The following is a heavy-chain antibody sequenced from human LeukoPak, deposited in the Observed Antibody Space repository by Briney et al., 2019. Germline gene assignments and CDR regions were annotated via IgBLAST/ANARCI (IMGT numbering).Heavy chain of an antibody. CDR1: GYTFTKYW. V-gene: IGHV5-51*01. CDR3: ARQPGMTAKSWYFDL. J-gene: IGHJ2*01. Sequence: PGESLNISCECSGYTFTKYWIGWVRQMPGKGLEWMGIIHPGDSHTWYSPSFQGQVTISADKSISMAYLQWSSLKASDTAMYFCARQPGMTAKSWYFDLWGRGTLVTVSS. CDR2: IHPGDSHT. D-gene: IGHD2-2*01.